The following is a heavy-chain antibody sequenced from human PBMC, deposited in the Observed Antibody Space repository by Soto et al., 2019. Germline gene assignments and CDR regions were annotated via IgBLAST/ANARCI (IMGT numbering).Heavy chain of an antibody. V-gene: IGHV3-11*05. J-gene: IGHJ6*02. CDR3: ARRYVDNYYHYGMDV. CDR1: GFTFSDYY. D-gene: IGHD5-12*01. Sequence: QVQLVESGGGLVKPGGSLRLSCAASGFTFSDYYMSWIRQAPGKGLEWVSYISSSSSYTNYADSVKGRFTTSRDNAKNSLYLQMNSLRAEDTAVYYCARRYVDNYYHYGMDVWGQGTTVTVSS. CDR2: ISSSSSYT.